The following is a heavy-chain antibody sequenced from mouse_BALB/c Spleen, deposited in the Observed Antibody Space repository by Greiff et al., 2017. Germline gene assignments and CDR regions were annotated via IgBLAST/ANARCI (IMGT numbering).Heavy chain of an antibody. D-gene: IGHD2-2*01. CDR2: INSNGGST. Sequence: EVMLVESGGGLVQPGGSLKLSCAASGFTFSSYGMSWVRQTPDKRLELVATINSNGGSTYYPDSVKGRFTISRDNAKNTLYLQMSSLKSEDTAMYYCARGYYGYDGFAYWGQGTLVTVSA. J-gene: IGHJ3*01. CDR1: GFTFSSYG. V-gene: IGHV5-6-3*01. CDR3: ARGYYGYDGFAY.